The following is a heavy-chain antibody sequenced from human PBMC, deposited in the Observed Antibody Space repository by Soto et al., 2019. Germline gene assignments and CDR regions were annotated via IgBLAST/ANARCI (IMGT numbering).Heavy chain of an antibody. CDR3: TRGLLTDLFDY. CDR2: ISYDGSNQ. J-gene: IGHJ4*02. Sequence: PGGSLRLSCAASGFTFYTYAMHWVRQAPGKGLEWVAVISYDGSNQFYAGSVKGRFTVSRDNSKNTLYLQVNSLRNDDTAVYYCTRGLLTDLFDYWGQGALVTVSS. CDR1: GFTFYTYA. V-gene: IGHV3-30-3*01.